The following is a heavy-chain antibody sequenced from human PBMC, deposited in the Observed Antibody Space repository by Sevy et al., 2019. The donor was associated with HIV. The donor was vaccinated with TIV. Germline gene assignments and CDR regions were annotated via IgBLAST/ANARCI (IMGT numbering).Heavy chain of an antibody. CDR1: GGCITSLY. Sequence: ETLSLTCTVSGGCITSLYWNWIRQPPGKGLEWIANIYYNGHINYNPSLKSRVTLSLDTSKNQFSLRLSSVTAADTAMYYCAGENAWGRGYSWGQGTLVTVSS. CDR2: IYYNGHI. V-gene: IGHV4-59*08. CDR3: AGENAWGRGYS. J-gene: IGHJ4*02. D-gene: IGHD1-26*01.